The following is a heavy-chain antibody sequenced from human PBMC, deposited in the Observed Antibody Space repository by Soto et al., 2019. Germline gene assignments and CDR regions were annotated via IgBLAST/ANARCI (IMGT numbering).Heavy chain of an antibody. CDR2: TYYRSRWYN. D-gene: IGHD1-7*01. CDR1: GDSVSSNSAA. J-gene: IGHJ6*03. CDR3: AVSTWLQWNYILV. V-gene: IGHV6-1*01. Sequence: PSQTLSLTCAISGDSVSSNSAAWNWIRQSPSRGLEWLGRTYYRSRWYNDYAVSVKSRITVNPDTSKNQFSLHLNSVTPEDTAVYYCAVSTWLQWNYILVWDKGTPVSVSS.